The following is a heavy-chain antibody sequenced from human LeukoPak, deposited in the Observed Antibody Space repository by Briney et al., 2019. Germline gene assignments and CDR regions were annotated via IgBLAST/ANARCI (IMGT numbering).Heavy chain of an antibody. D-gene: IGHD5-18*01. CDR3: AQAQRDTAMVGYYYYYMDV. V-gene: IGHV3-23*01. CDR2: ISGSGGST. Sequence: PGGSLRLSCAASGFTFSSYAMSWVRQAPGKGVEGVSAISGSGGSTYYADSVKGRFTISRDNSKNTLYVEMNSQRAEHTALYYCAQAQRDTAMVGYYYYYMDVWGKGTTVTVSS. J-gene: IGHJ6*03. CDR1: GFTFSSYA.